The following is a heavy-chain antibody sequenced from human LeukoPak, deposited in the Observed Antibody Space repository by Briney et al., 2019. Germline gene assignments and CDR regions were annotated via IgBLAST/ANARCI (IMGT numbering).Heavy chain of an antibody. CDR1: GFTFSSYA. CDR3: AKVPYGDYGGVDY. D-gene: IGHD4-17*01. V-gene: IGHV3-23*01. CDR2: ISGSGGST. Sequence: GGSLRLSCAASGFTFSSYAMSWVRQAPGKGLEWVSAISGSGGSTYYADSMKGRFTISRDNSKNTLYLQMNSLRAEDTAVYYGAKVPYGDYGGVDYWGQGTLVTVSS. J-gene: IGHJ4*02.